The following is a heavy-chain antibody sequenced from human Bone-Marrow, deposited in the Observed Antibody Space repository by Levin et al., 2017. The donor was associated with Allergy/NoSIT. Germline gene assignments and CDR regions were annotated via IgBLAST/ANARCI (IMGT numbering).Heavy chain of an antibody. CDR2: ISSSSSTI. Sequence: PGGSLRLSCAASGFTFSSYSMNWVRQAPGKGLEWVSYISSSSSTIYYADSVKGRFTISRDNAKNSLYLQMNSLRDEDTAVYYCAREGRRDIVVVVAMIPNWFDPWGQGTLVTVSS. J-gene: IGHJ5*02. V-gene: IGHV3-48*02. CDR1: GFTFSSYS. CDR3: AREGRRDIVVVVAMIPNWFDP. D-gene: IGHD2-15*01.